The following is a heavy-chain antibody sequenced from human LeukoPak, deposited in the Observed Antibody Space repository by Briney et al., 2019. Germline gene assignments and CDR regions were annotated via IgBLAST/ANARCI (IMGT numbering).Heavy chain of an antibody. Sequence: SETLSLTCAIYSESFSGYFWSWIRQPPGKGLEWIGEINYSGSTNYNPSLKSRVTISVDTSKNQFSLKLSSVTAADTAVYYCARSIRDQLLRPYYFDYWGQGTLVTVSS. CDR1: SESFSGYF. D-gene: IGHD2-2*01. CDR3: ARSIRDQLLRPYYFDY. V-gene: IGHV4-34*01. CDR2: INYSGST. J-gene: IGHJ4*02.